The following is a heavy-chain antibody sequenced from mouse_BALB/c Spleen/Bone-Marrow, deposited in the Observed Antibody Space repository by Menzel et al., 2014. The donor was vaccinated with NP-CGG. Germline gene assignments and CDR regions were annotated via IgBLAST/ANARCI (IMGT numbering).Heavy chain of an antibody. Sequence: EVQRVESGGGLVKPGGSLKLSCAASGFAFSGYDMSWVRRTPEKRLEWVAYISSGGINTYYPDSVKGRFTISRDNAKNTLYLQMNSLKSEDTAMYYCARQRGYAYAMDYWGQGTSVTVSS. CDR1: GFAFSGYD. D-gene: IGHD2-2*01. J-gene: IGHJ4*01. CDR3: ARQRGYAYAMDY. V-gene: IGHV5-12-1*01. CDR2: ISSGGINT.